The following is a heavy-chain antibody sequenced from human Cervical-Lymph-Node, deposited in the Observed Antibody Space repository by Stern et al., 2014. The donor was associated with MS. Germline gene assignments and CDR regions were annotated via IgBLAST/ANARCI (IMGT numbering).Heavy chain of an antibody. CDR2: INTNTGHP. CDR3: ATPRGLAY. Sequence: QVQLVQSGSEFKKPGASVKVSCKASGYTFTTYPMMWVRQAPGQGLEWMGWINTNTGHPTYAQGFTGRLVFSLDTSVNTAYLQISSLKAEDTAVYYCATPRGLAYWGQGTLVTVSS. D-gene: IGHD4-23*01. V-gene: IGHV7-4-1*02. J-gene: IGHJ4*02. CDR1: GYTFTTYP.